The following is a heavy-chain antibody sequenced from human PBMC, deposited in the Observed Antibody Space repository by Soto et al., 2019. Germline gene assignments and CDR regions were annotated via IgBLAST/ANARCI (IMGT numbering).Heavy chain of an antibody. V-gene: IGHV1-8*01. CDR3: ARSDGYNSNWLDS. CDR1: GYTFTSHD. Sequence: QVQLVQSGAEVKTPGASVKVSCKASGYTFTSHDMNWVRRAPGQGLEWMGWMNPNSGNTGYAQKFQGRLTMTRDTAMSIADTELTSLRNEETAVYYCARSDGYNSNWLDSWGQGTLVTVSA. D-gene: IGHD2-21*01. CDR2: MNPNSGNT. J-gene: IGHJ5*01.